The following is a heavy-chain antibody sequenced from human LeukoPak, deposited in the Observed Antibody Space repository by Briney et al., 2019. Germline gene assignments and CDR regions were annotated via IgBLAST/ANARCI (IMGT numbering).Heavy chain of an antibody. CDR1: GYTLTELS. V-gene: IGHV1-24*01. CDR2: FDPEHGET. CDR3: ATDPVGYCNADGCYSVDY. D-gene: IGHD2-15*01. J-gene: IGHJ4*02. Sequence: ASVKVSCKVSGYTLTELSMHWVRQAPGKGLEWMGGFDPEHGETVYAQKFQGRLTMNEDTSTHTAYMELSSLRSDDTAVYYCATDPVGYCNADGCYSVDYWGQGTLVTVSS.